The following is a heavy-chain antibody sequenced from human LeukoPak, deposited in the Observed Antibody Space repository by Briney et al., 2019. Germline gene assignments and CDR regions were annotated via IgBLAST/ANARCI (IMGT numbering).Heavy chain of an antibody. CDR3: GGQQLGNDAFDI. J-gene: IGHJ3*02. V-gene: IGHV4-30-2*01. CDR2: IYHSGST. CDR1: GGSISSGGYY. D-gene: IGHD6-13*01. Sequence: SGTLSLTCTVSGGSISSGGYYWSWIRQPPGKGLEWIGYIYHSGSTYYNPSLKSRVTISVDRSKNQFSLKLSSVTAADTAVYYRGGQQLGNDAFDIWGQGTMVTVSS.